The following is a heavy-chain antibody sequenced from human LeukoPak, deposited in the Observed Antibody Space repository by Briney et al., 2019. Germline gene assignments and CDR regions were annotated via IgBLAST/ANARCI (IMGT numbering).Heavy chain of an antibody. Sequence: GGSLRLSCAASGFTFSSYALCWVRQPPGKGLEWVSAIYGSGGSTYYADSVMGRFTTSTDNSKNTLYLQMTSLRAEDTAVYYCAKDRDDSRGYAFDYWGQGTLVTVSS. CDR3: AKDRDDSRGYAFDY. J-gene: IGHJ4*02. V-gene: IGHV3-23*01. CDR2: IYGSGGST. D-gene: IGHD3-22*01. CDR1: GFTFSSYA.